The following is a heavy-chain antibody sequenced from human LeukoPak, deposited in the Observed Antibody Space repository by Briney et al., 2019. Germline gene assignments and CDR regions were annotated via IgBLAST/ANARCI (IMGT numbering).Heavy chain of an antibody. J-gene: IGHJ4*02. CDR2: IRSSSSYI. Sequence: GGSLRLSCAASGFTFTSYSMNWVRQAPGKGLEWVSSIRSSSSYIYYADSVKGRFTISRDDAKNSLYLHMDSLRAEDTAVYYCARTPLVRYFDCWGQGTLVTVSS. CDR1: GFTFTSYS. D-gene: IGHD2-2*01. V-gene: IGHV3-21*01. CDR3: ARTPLVRYFDC.